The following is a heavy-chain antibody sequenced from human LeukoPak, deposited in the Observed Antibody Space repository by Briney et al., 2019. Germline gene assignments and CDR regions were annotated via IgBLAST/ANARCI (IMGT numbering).Heavy chain of an antibody. Sequence: ASVKVSCKASGYTFTSYDINWVRQATGQGLEWMGWMNPNSGNTGYAQKFQGRVTMTRNTSISTAYMELSSLRSEDTAVYYCARAGLRLGELFNTDAFDIWGQGTMVTVSS. CDR2: MNPNSGNT. D-gene: IGHD3-16*01. V-gene: IGHV1-8*01. CDR1: GYTFTSYD. J-gene: IGHJ3*02. CDR3: ARAGLRLGELFNTDAFDI.